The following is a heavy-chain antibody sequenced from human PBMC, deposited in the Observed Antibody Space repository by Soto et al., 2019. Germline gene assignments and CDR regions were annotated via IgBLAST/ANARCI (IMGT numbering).Heavy chain of an antibody. CDR1: GFTFSSYA. J-gene: IGHJ4*02. D-gene: IGHD6-19*01. Sequence: GGPLRLSCAASGFTFSSYAMSWVRQAPGKGLEWVSAISGSGGSTYYADSVKGRFTIYRDNSKNTLYLQMNSLRAEDTAVYYCAKANSSGWYYFDYWGQGTLVTVSS. CDR2: ISGSGGST. V-gene: IGHV3-23*01. CDR3: AKANSSGWYYFDY.